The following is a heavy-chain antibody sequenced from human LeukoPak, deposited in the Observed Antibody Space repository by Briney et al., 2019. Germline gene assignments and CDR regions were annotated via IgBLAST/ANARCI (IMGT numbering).Heavy chain of an antibody. D-gene: IGHD4-23*01. CDR1: GYTFTSYY. V-gene: IGHV1-46*01. J-gene: IGHJ6*03. CDR2: INPSGGST. CDR3: ARAAGGNYNYYYYMDV. Sequence: ASVKVSCKASGYTFTSYYMHWVRQAPGQGLEWMGIINPSGGSTSYAQKFQGRVTMTRDMSTSTVYMELSSLRSEDTAVYYCARAAGGNYNYYYYMDVWGKGTTVTVSS.